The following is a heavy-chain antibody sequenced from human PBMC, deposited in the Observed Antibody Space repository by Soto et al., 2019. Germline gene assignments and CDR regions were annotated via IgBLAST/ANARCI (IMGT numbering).Heavy chain of an antibody. V-gene: IGHV3-33*01. CDR1: GFTFSSYG. CDR3: ARTAYYYDSSGYYFDC. D-gene: IGHD3-22*01. CDR2: IWYDGRNT. Sequence: QVQLVESGGGVVQPGRSLRLSCAASGFTFSSYGMHWVRQAPGKGLEWVAVIWYDGRNTYYAESVKGRFTISRDNSKNTLYLQMNSLRAEDTAVYYCARTAYYYDSSGYYFDCWGQGTLVTVSS. J-gene: IGHJ4*02.